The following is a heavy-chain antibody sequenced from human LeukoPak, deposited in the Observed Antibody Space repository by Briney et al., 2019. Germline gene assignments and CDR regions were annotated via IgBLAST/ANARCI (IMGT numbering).Heavy chain of an antibody. CDR1: GFTFSSSW. CDR3: ARDNPPDY. Sequence: GGSLRLSCVASGFTFSSSWMSWVRQAPGKGLEWVANIKQDGSEKSYVESVRGRFTISRDNAKNSLYLQLDSLRAEDTALYYCARDNPPDYWGQGTLVTVSS. CDR2: IKQDGSEK. V-gene: IGHV3-7*03. J-gene: IGHJ4*02.